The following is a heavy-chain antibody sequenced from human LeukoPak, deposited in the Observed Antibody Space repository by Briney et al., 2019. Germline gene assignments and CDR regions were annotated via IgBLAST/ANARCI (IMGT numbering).Heavy chain of an antibody. CDR2: ISYDGSNK. Sequence: GRSLRLSCAASGFTFSSYAMHWVRQAPGKGLEWVAVISYDGSNKYYADSVKGRFTISRDNSKNTLYLQMNSLRAEDTAVYYCARGYNDFWSGSQFVSWGQGTLDIVSS. D-gene: IGHD3-3*01. CDR1: GFTFSSYA. CDR3: ARGYNDFWSGSQFVS. J-gene: IGHJ4*02. V-gene: IGHV3-30-3*01.